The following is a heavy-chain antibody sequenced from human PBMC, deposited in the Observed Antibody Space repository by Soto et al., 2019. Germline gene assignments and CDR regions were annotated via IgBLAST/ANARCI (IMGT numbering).Heavy chain of an antibody. Sequence: QLQLQESGPGLVKPSETLSLTCTVSGGSISSSSYYWGWIRQPPGKGLEWIGSIYYSGSTYYNPSLKSRVTIPVDTSMNQFSLKLSSVTAADTAVYYCARADYSSGWYGVGAFDIWGQGTMVTVSS. D-gene: IGHD6-19*01. CDR1: GGSISSSSYY. CDR3: ARADYSSGWYGVGAFDI. CDR2: IYYSGST. J-gene: IGHJ3*02. V-gene: IGHV4-39*01.